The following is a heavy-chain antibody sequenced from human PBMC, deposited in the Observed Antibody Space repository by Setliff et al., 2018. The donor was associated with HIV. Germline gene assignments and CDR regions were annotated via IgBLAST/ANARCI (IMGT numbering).Heavy chain of an antibody. CDR3: ARSPRIGVAGEFEY. CDR2: IYTSGSV. D-gene: IGHD6-19*01. V-gene: IGHV4-4*09. J-gene: IGHJ4*02. CDR1: GGSISSYY. Sequence: SETLSLTCTVSGGSISSYYWSWIRQPPGKGLEWVGYIYTSGSVNYNPSLNSRVTISVDTSKNQFSLKVNSVTAADTAVYYCARSPRIGVAGEFEYWGQGTLVTVSS.